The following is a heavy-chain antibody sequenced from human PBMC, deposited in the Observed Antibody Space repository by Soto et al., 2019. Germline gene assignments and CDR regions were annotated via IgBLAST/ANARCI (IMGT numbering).Heavy chain of an antibody. D-gene: IGHD2-2*01. Sequence: SETLSLTCSVSGGSIISYYWSWIRQPPGKGLEWIGYIYDSGRTNYNPSLKSRVTISIDTSKNQFSLRLTSVTAADTAVYYCARHTLGDCSTSSCSDIWGPGTMVTVSS. CDR3: ARHTLGDCSTSSCSDI. J-gene: IGHJ3*02. CDR1: GGSIISYY. CDR2: IYDSGRT. V-gene: IGHV4-59*08.